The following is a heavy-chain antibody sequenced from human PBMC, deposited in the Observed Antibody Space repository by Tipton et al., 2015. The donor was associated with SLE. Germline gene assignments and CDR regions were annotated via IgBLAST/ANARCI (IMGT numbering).Heavy chain of an antibody. CDR2: INHSGST. CDR3: ARGLPIFGP. Sequence: TLSLTCSVYGGSFSGYYWSWIRRPPGKGLEWIGEINHSGSTNYNPSLKSRVTISVDTSKNQFSLKLSSVTAADTAVYYCARGLPIFGPWGQGTMVTVSS. V-gene: IGHV4-34*01. D-gene: IGHD3-3*01. J-gene: IGHJ3*01. CDR1: GGSFSGYY.